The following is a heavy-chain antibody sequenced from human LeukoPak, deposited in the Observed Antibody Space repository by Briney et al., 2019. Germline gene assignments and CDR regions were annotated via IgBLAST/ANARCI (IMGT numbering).Heavy chain of an antibody. CDR1: RFTFSTYG. Sequence: GGSLRLSCAASRFTFSTYGMHWVRQAPGKGLEWVAVISYDGSNKYYADSVKGRFTISRDNSKNTLYLQMNSLRAEDTAVYYCARIYLGSSGWYYFDYWGQGTLVTVSS. J-gene: IGHJ4*02. CDR3: ARIYLGSSGWYYFDY. D-gene: IGHD6-19*01. V-gene: IGHV3-30*03. CDR2: ISYDGSNK.